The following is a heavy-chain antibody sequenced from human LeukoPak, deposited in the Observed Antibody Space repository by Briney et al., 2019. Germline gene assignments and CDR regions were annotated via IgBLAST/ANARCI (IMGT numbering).Heavy chain of an antibody. Sequence: PGGSLRLSCAPSGFTLSRYWMSWVRQAPGKGLERVANIKEDGREKYHVDSVKGRFTIPRDNAKNSLYLHMNSLTAEDTAMYYCARDWVAGVPFDAFDIWGQGTMVSV. CDR1: GFTLSRYW. J-gene: IGHJ3*02. D-gene: IGHD3-10*01. CDR2: IKEDGREK. CDR3: ARDWVAGVPFDAFDI. V-gene: IGHV3-7*03.